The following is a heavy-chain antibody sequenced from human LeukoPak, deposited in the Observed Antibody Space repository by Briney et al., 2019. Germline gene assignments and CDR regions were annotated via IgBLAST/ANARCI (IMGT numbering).Heavy chain of an antibody. V-gene: IGHV3-21*01. D-gene: IGHD3-22*01. J-gene: IGHJ4*02. CDR1: GWTFTSYR. CDR2: ISSSSSYI. CDR3: ARDLLYYHTWGFDY. Sequence: GGALRLSCAGSGWTFTSYRRNWVGQAPGKGGEGVVSISSSSSYIYYANSVKALFTISTDYAKNSLYLHLDTLRAEDTAVYYCARDLLYYHTWGFDYWGPGTLVTVSS.